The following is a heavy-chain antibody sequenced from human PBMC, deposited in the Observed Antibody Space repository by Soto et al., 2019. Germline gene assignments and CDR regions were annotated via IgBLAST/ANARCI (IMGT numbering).Heavy chain of an antibody. CDR2: IIPHSGET. CDR1: GYSFTGYY. D-gene: IGHD7-27*01. V-gene: IGHV1-2*02. J-gene: IGHJ5*02. Sequence: ASVKVSCKASGYSFTGYYMHWVRQAPGQGLEWMGWIIPHSGETNYAQKFQARVTLTRDTSISTAYMQLSGLTSDDTAVYYCARETDEFTNGAHDLWGPGTLVTVSS. CDR3: ARETDEFTNGAHDL.